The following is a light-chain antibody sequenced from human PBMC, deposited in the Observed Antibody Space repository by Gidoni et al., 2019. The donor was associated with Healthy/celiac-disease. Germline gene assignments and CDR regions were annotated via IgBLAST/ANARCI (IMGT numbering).Light chain of an antibody. Sequence: EVVMTQSPAIVSVSPGDTATLSCRASQGINSNLAWYQQRPGQAPRLLIYGASTRATGIPARFSGSGSGTEFTLTISSLQFEDFAVYYCQQYRNWPSLTFGGGTKVDIK. J-gene: IGKJ4*01. CDR3: QQYRNWPSLT. CDR2: GAS. V-gene: IGKV3-15*01. CDR1: QGINSN.